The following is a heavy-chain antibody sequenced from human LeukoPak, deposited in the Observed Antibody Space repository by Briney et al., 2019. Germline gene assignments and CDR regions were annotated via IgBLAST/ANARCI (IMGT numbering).Heavy chain of an antibody. J-gene: IGHJ4*02. V-gene: IGHV3-7*04. CDR1: GFTFGSHW. CDR3: TRVGYIDEGIDY. Sequence: QAGGSLRLSCAASGFTFGSHWMSWVRQAPGKGLEWVANIKQDGSKKSYVDSVKGRFTISRDNAKNSLYLQMNSLRAEDTAIYYCTRVGYIDEGIDYWGQGTLVTVSS. CDR2: IKQDGSKK. D-gene: IGHD5-24*01.